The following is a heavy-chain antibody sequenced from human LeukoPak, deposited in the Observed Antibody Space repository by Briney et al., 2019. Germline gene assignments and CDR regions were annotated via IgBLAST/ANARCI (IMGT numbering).Heavy chain of an antibody. CDR3: AKDREAAAGTPNWGYFDY. CDR2: IRYDGSNK. J-gene: IGHJ4*02. CDR1: GFTFSSYG. D-gene: IGHD6-13*01. V-gene: IGHV3-30*02. Sequence: GGSLRLSCAASGFTFSSYGMHWVRQAPGKGLEWVAFIRYDGSNKYYADSVKGRFTISRDNSKNTLYLQMNSLRAEDTAVYYCAKDREAAAGTPNWGYFDYWGQGTLVTVSS.